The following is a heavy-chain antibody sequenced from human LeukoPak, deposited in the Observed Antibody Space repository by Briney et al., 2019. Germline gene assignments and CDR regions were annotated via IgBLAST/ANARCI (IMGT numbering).Heavy chain of an antibody. D-gene: IGHD3-22*01. V-gene: IGHV3-23*01. J-gene: IGHJ6*03. Sequence: GGSLRLSCAASGFTFSSYAMSWVRQAPGKGLEWVSAISGSGGSTYYADSVKGRFTISRDNSKNTLYLQMNSLRAEDTAVYYCARGGYYDSSGYYAVYYYYYMDVWGKGTTVTVSS. CDR2: ISGSGGST. CDR3: ARGGYYDSSGYYAVYYYYYMDV. CDR1: GFTFSSYA.